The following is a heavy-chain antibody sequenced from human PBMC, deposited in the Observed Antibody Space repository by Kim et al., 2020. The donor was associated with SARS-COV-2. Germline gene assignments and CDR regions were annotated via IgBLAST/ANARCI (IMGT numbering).Heavy chain of an antibody. V-gene: IGHV4-39*01. Sequence: SETLSLTCTVSGGSISSSSYYWGWIRQPPGKGLEWIGSIYYSGSTYYNPSLKSRVTISVDTSKNQFSLKLSSVTAADTAVYYCARPKGDWGYYYYMDVWGKGTTVTVSS. J-gene: IGHJ6*03. CDR3: ARPKGDWGYYYYMDV. CDR2: IYYSGST. D-gene: IGHD3-16*01. CDR1: GGSISSSSYY.